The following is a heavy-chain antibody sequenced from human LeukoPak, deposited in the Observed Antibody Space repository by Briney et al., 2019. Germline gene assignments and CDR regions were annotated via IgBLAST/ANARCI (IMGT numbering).Heavy chain of an antibody. CDR3: ARDLGGSSWYAGAFDI. CDR2: INWNGGST. Sequence: GGSLRLSCAASGFTFDDYAMSWVRQAPGKGLEWVSTINWNGGSTGYADSVKGRFTISRDNAKNSLYLQMNSLRAEDTALYHCARDLGGSSWYAGAFDIWGQGTMVTVSS. V-gene: IGHV3-20*01. D-gene: IGHD6-13*01. CDR1: GFTFDDYA. J-gene: IGHJ3*02.